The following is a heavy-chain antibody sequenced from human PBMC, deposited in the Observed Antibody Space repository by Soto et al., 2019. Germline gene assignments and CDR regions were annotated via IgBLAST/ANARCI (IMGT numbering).Heavy chain of an antibody. V-gene: IGHV3-53*01. J-gene: IGHJ4*02. CDR2: IYSGGST. CDR3: AGRLCSGGNCYSGEGDY. Sequence: PGGSLRLSCAASGFTVSSNYMSWVRQAPGKGLEWVSLIYSGGSTDYADSVKGRFTISRDNSKNTLYLQMNSLRAEDTAVYYCAGRLCSGGNCYSGEGDYWGQGTLVTVPS. D-gene: IGHD2-15*01. CDR1: GFTVSSNY.